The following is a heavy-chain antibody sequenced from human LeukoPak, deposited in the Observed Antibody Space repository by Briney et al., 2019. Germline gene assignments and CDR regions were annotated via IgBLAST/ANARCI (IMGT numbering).Heavy chain of an antibody. J-gene: IGHJ1*01. Sequence: GGSLRLSCVVSGFTFNRCWMNWVRQAPGKRLEWVAHINPDGRDTYYVDSVKGRFTISRDNAQNSMYLQMNSLRVEDTAVYYCTSWGDTTAEYFQRWGQGTLVTVSS. CDR3: TSWGDTTAEYFQR. CDR2: INPDGRDT. D-gene: IGHD2-21*02. CDR1: GFTFNRCW. V-gene: IGHV3-7*03.